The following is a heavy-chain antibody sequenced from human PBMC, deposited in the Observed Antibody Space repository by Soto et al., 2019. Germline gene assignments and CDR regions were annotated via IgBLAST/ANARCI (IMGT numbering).Heavy chain of an antibody. CDR3: VRDDPGWGLDY. D-gene: IGHD3-10*01. J-gene: IGHJ4*02. CDR2: IESDGSST. CDR1: GFTFSTYW. Sequence: EVQLVESGGGLVQPGGSLRLSCAASGFTFSTYWMHWVRQTPGKGLVWVSHIESDGSSTSYANSVKGRFTVSRDNAKNTRYLKMNSLRAEDTAVYHCVRDDPGWGLDYWGQGTLVTVSS. V-gene: IGHV3-74*01.